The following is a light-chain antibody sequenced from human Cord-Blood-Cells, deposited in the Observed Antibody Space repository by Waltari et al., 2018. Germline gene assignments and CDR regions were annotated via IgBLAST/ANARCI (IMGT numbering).Light chain of an antibody. Sequence: DIVMTQSPDSLAVSLGARAPSTCKSSQSVLYSSNNKNYLAWYQQKPGQPPKLLIYWASTRESGVPDRFSGSGSGTDFTLTISSLQAEDVAVYYCQQYYSTPRTFGQGTKVEIK. CDR2: WAS. CDR3: QQYYSTPRT. J-gene: IGKJ1*01. CDR1: QSVLYSSNNKNY. V-gene: IGKV4-1*01.